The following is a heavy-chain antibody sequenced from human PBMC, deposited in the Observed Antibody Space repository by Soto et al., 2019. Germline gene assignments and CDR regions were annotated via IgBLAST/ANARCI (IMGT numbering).Heavy chain of an antibody. Sequence: QVQLQESGPGLVKPSQTLSLTCTVSGGSISSGGYYWSWIRQHPGKGLEWIGYIYYSGSTYYNPSPQSPVTHLVNPSKDHFSPKLNSVTGGGTAGDYFARNRVTSYLYFDLWGRGTLVTVSS. CDR1: GGSISSGGYY. J-gene: IGHJ2*01. V-gene: IGHV4-31*01. CDR3: ARNRVTSYLYFDL. CDR2: IYYSGST. D-gene: IGHD3-10*01.